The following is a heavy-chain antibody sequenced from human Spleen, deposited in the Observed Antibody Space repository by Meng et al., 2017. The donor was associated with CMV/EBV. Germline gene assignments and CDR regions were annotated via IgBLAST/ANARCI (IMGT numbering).Heavy chain of an antibody. CDR2: INPNSGGT. D-gene: IGHD1-26*01. J-gene: IGHJ4*02. Sequence: ASVKVSCKASGYTFTGYYIHWVRQAPGQGLEWMGWINPNSGGTNYAQKFQGRVTMTRDTSISTAYMELSRLRSDDTAVYYCARDWKRVGAMDNFDYWGQGTLVTVSS. CDR3: ARDWKRVGAMDNFDY. CDR1: GYTFTGYY. V-gene: IGHV1-2*02.